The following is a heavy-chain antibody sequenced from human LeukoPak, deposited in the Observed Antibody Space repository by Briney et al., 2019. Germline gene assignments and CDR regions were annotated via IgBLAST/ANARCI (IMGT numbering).Heavy chain of an antibody. CDR1: GFTVSNY. Sequence: PGGSLTLSCEASGFTVSNYMSWVRPAPGKGLEWVSVIYSNGNTYYADSVKGRFTISRDNSKNTRYLQMNSLRAEDTAVYYCAKLMARGVYYFDYWGQGTLVTVSS. CDR3: AKLMARGVYYFDY. D-gene: IGHD3-10*01. CDR2: IYSNGNT. V-gene: IGHV3-53*01. J-gene: IGHJ4*02.